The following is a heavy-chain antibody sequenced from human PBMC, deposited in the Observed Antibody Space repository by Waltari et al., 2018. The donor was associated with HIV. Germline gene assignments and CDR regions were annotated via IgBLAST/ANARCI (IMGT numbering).Heavy chain of an antibody. D-gene: IGHD2-15*01. J-gene: IGHJ6*02. V-gene: IGHV3-15*01. CDR3: TTRSRPSYYFGLDV. CDR2: IKSKTEPGTIT. Sequence: EVQLVESGGGLVKPGESLRLSCAASGFTFTNAWMTWVRQAPGKRPGWGGSIKSKTEPGTITDYAAPVKDIFIISRDYSKNTLYLQMNSLKIEDTAVYYCTTRSRPSYYFGLDVWGQGTTVTVSS. CDR1: GFTFTNAW.